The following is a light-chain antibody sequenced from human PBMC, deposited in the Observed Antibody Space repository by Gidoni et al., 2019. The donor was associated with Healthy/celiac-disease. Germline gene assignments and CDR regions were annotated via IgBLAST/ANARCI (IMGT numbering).Light chain of an antibody. CDR3: QQYNSYSWT. CDR2: KAS. J-gene: IGKJ1*01. Sequence: DIQMPQSPSTLSASVGDRVTITCRASQSISSWLAWYKQKPGKAPKLLIDKASSLESGVPSRFSGSGSETEFTLTISSLQPDDFATYYCQQYNSYSWTFGQGTKVEIK. V-gene: IGKV1-5*03. CDR1: QSISSW.